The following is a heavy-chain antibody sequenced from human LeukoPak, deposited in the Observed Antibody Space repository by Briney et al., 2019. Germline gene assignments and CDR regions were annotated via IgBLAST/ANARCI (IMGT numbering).Heavy chain of an antibody. V-gene: IGHV3-21*01. J-gene: IGHJ3*02. CDR1: GFTFSSYN. D-gene: IGHD1-26*01. CDR2: ITSSSNYI. CDR3: ARDSWELLPPPREHDAFDI. Sequence: PGGSLRLSCAASGFTFSSYNMNWVRQAPGKGLEWVSSITSSSNYIYYADSVKGRFTISRDNAKNSLYLQMNSLRAEDTAVYYCARDSWELLPPPREHDAFDIWGQGTMVTVSS.